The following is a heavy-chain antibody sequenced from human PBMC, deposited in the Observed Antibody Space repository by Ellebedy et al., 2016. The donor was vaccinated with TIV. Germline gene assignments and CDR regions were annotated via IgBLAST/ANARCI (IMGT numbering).Heavy chain of an antibody. CDR3: AREVGAPDQYFYDSSGYSPLDF. J-gene: IGHJ4*02. D-gene: IGHD3-22*01. CDR1: GYTFSSYG. V-gene: IGHV1-18*04. CDR2: ISAYNGNT. Sequence: ASVKVSXKASGYTFSSYGISWVRQAPGQGLEWMGWISAYNGNTNYAQKLQGRVTMTTDTSTSTAYMELRSLRSDDTAVYYCAREVGAPDQYFYDSSGYSPLDFWGQGTLVTVSS.